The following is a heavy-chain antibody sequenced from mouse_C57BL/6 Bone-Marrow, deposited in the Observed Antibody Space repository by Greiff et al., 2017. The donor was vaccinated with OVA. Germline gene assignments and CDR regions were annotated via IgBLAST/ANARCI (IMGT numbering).Heavy chain of an antibody. J-gene: IGHJ2*01. CDR1: GFTFTDYY. CDR3: ARSSPHYYGSSYYFDY. Sequence: EVKVVESGGGLVQPGGSLSLSCAASGFTFTDYYMSWVRQPPGKALEWLGFIRNKANGYTTEYSASVKGRFTISRDNSQSILYLQMNALRAEDSATYYCARSSPHYYGSSYYFDYWGQGTTLTVSS. D-gene: IGHD1-1*01. V-gene: IGHV7-3*01. CDR2: IRNKANGYTT.